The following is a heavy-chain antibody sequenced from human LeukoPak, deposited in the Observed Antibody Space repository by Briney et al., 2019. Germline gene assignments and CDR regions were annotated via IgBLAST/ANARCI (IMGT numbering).Heavy chain of an antibody. CDR3: ARDHYDFWSGYYYDAFDI. D-gene: IGHD3-3*01. CDR1: GFTVSSNY. CDR2: IKQDGSEK. J-gene: IGHJ3*02. V-gene: IGHV3-7*01. Sequence: GGSLRLSCAASGFTVSSNYMSWVRQAPGKGLEWMANIKQDGSEKYYVDSVKGRFTISRDNAKNSLYLQMNSLRAEDTAVYYCARDHYDFWSGYYYDAFDIWGQGTMVTVSS.